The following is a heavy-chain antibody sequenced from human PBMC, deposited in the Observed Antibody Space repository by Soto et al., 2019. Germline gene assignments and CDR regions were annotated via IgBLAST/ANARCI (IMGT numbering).Heavy chain of an antibody. J-gene: IGHJ6*02. CDR3: ARYQGITTFGVYSMYYYGMDV. CDR1: GYTFTSSG. CDR2: ISTDNGNT. V-gene: IGHV1-18*01. D-gene: IGHD3-3*01. Sequence: QVQLVQSGAEVKKPGASVKVSCKASGYTFTSSGISWVRQAPGQGLEWMGWISTDNGNTNYAQHLQGRVSMTTDTSTSTAYMDRTSLGSDDTAVYYWARYQGITTFGVYSMYYYGMDVWGQGTTVTVSS.